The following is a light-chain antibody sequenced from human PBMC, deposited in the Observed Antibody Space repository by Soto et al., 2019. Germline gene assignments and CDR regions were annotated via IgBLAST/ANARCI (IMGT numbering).Light chain of an antibody. CDR3: QQYGSSFT. CDR1: QSVSSSY. Sequence: LSPGERATLSCRASQSVSSSYLAWYQQKPGQAPRLLIYGASSRATGIPDRFSGSGSGTDFTITISRLEPEDFAVYYCQQYGSSFTFGPGTKVDIK. CDR2: GAS. J-gene: IGKJ3*01. V-gene: IGKV3-20*01.